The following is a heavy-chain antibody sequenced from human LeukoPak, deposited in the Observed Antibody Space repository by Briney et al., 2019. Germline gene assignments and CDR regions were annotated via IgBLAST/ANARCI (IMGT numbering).Heavy chain of an antibody. CDR3: TRVRDVYGQFDY. CDR2: ISDTGGST. D-gene: IGHD5/OR15-5a*01. CDR1: GFTFSNHA. J-gene: IGHJ4*02. Sequence: GGSLRLSCAASGFTFSNHAMSWIRQAPGKGLEWVSAISDTGGSTYYADSVKGRFTISRDNSKNTLYLQMDSLRAEDTAVYYCTRVRDVYGQFDYWGQGTLVTVSS. V-gene: IGHV3-23*01.